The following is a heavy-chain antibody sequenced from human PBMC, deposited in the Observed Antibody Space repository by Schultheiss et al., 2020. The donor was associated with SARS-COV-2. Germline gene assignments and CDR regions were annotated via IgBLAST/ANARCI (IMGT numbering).Heavy chain of an antibody. CDR2: IRSKAYGGTT. Sequence: GGSLRLSCAASGFTVSSNYMSWVRQAPGKGLEWVGFIRSKAYGGTTEYAASVKGRFTISRDDSKSIAYLQMNSLKTEDTAVYYCTRKTKYSSGCVAIDYWGQGTLVTVSS. J-gene: IGHJ4*02. CDR1: GFTVSSNY. D-gene: IGHD6-19*01. V-gene: IGHV3-49*04. CDR3: TRKTKYSSGCVAIDY.